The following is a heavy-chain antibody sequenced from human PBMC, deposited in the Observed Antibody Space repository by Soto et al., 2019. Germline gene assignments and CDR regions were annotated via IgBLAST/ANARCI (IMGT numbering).Heavy chain of an antibody. CDR2: VYYSGST. V-gene: IGHV4-59*08. CDR3: ARHEASYGSGSYPFGY. D-gene: IGHD3-10*01. CDR1: GGSISSYN. J-gene: IGHJ4*02. Sequence: TSETLSLTCTVSGGSISSYNWSWIRQPPGKGLEWIGYVYYSGSTSYNPSHKNRINKTVDTSKKQLSLKMSTVTAADTAVFYCARHEASYGSGSYPFGYWGQGTLVTVSS.